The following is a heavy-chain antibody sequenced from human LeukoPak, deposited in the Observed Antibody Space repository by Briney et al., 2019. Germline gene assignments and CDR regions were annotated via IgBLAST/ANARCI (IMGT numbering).Heavy chain of an antibody. Sequence: GRSLRLSCAASGFTFDDYAMHWVRHAPGKGLEWVSGICWSSGSIGYADSVKGRFTISRDNAKNSLYLQMNSLRAEDTALYYCAKAGSGGDFWSGYFYRGAFDIWGQGTMVTVSS. V-gene: IGHV3-9*01. CDR3: AKAGSGGDFWSGYFYRGAFDI. CDR2: ICWSSGSI. CDR1: GFTFDDYA. D-gene: IGHD3-3*01. J-gene: IGHJ3*02.